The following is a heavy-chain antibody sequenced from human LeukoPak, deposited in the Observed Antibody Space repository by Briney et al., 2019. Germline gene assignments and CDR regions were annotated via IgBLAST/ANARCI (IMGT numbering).Heavy chain of an antibody. J-gene: IGHJ4*02. V-gene: IGHV1-18*01. D-gene: IGHD6-19*01. CDR1: GGTFSSYA. CDR3: AREGSGWSPYDY. Sequence: ASVNVSCKASGGTFSSYAISWVRQAPGQGLEWMGWISAYNGNTNYAQKLQGRVTMTTDTSTSTAYMELRSLRSDDTAVYYCAREGSGWSPYDYWGQGTLVTVSS. CDR2: ISAYNGNT.